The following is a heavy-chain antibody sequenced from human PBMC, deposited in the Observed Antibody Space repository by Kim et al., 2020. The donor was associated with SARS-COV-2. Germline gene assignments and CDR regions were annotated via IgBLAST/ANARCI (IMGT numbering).Heavy chain of an antibody. V-gene: IGHV3-49*04. CDR3: SRDYEMDV. CDR2: IRWESYGGTP. J-gene: IGHJ6*02. CDR1: GFTFGDYG. Sequence: GGSLRLSCTTSGFTFGDYGMSWVRQAPGKGLEWVGVIRWESYGGTPEYAAARKGRVTISRDESESIAYLQPNSLRSEDTAVYYCSRDYEMDVWGQGTTVTVSS.